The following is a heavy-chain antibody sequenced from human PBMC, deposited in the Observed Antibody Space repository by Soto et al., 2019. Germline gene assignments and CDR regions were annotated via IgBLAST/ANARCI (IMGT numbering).Heavy chain of an antibody. CDR1: GGTFSSYA. CDR2: IIPIFGTA. J-gene: IGHJ5*02. D-gene: IGHD3-22*01. CDR3: ARDRFKGDYYDSSGYYPHWFDP. Sequence: AASVKVSCKASGGTFSSYAISWVRQAPGQGLEWMGGIIPIFGTANYAQKFQGRVTITADKSTSTAYMELSSLRSEDTAVYYCARDRFKGDYYDSSGYYPHWFDPWGQGTLVTVSS. V-gene: IGHV1-69*06.